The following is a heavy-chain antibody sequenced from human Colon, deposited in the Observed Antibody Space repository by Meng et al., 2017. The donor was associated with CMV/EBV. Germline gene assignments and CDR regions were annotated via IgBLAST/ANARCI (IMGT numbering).Heavy chain of an antibody. CDR2: IKPHSDVT. V-gene: IGHV1-2*02. J-gene: IGHJ4*02. CDR3: AILTVAAPFDY. D-gene: IGHD6-6*01. CDR1: GYSVGDKY. Sequence: ASVKVSCKASGYSVGDKYLHWVRQAPGQGLEWMGWIKPHSDVTNYAKRFQGRVSMTRDASMNTAYMELSSLRSDDTAVYYCAILTVAAPFDYWGQGTLVTVSS.